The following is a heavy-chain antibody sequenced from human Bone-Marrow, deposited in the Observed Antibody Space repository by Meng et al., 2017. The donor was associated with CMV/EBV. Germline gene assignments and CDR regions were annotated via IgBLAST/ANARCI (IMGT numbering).Heavy chain of an antibody. CDR3: ARETRASGPNWFDP. CDR2: IYYSGST. J-gene: IGHJ5*02. D-gene: IGHD2-15*01. CDR1: GGSISSSSYY. V-gene: IGHV4-39*07. Sequence: SETLSLTCTVSGGSISSSSYYWGWIRQPPGKGLEWIGSIYYSGSTYYNPSLKSRVTISVDTSKNQFSLKLSSVTAADTAVYYCARETRASGPNWFDPWGQGTLVAVSS.